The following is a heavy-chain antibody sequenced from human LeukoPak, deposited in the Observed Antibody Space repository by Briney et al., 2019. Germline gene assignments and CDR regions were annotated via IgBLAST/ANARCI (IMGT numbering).Heavy chain of an antibody. J-gene: IGHJ4*02. Sequence: PGGSLRLSCAASGFTFSNYAMHWVRQAPGKGLEYVSAISSDGGRTYYANSLKGRFTISRHNSKNTLYLQMGSLSAEDTAVYYCAKDLSRYNIVVVPAATIYYWGQGTLVTVSS. CDR2: ISSDGGRT. CDR1: GFTFSNYA. V-gene: IGHV3-64*01. CDR3: AKDLSRYNIVVVPAATIYY. D-gene: IGHD2-2*01.